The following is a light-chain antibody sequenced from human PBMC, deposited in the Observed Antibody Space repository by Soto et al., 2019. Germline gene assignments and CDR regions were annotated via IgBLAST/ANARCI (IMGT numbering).Light chain of an antibody. J-gene: IGKJ2*01. CDR1: QGISSS. CDR2: AAS. CDR3: QQLHSFPPFT. V-gene: IGKV1-9*01. Sequence: IQLTQSPSSLSASVGDGVTITCRASQGISSSLAWYQQKPGKAPKLLIYAASTLQSGVPSRFSGSGSWTDFTLTISSLQPEDFATYYCQQLHSFPPFTFGQGTKLEIK.